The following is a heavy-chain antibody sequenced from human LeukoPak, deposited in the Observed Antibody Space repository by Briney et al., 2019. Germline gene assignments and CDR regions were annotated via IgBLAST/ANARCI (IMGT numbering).Heavy chain of an antibody. CDR2: IYYSGST. CDR3: AREYGITMVRGVIPEGIAFDI. CDR1: GGSISSGDYY. Sequence: SQTLSLTCTVSGGSISSGDYYWSWIRQPPGKGLEWIGYIYYSGSTYYNPSLKSRVTISVDTSKNQFSLKPSSVTAADTAVYYCAREYGITMVRGVIPEGIAFDIWGQGTMVTVSS. D-gene: IGHD3-10*01. V-gene: IGHV4-30-4*08. J-gene: IGHJ3*02.